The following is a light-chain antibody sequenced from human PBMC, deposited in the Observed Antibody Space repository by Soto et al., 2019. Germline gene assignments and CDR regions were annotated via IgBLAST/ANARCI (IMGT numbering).Light chain of an antibody. CDR3: QQYDSWPSWT. J-gene: IGKJ1*01. CDR1: QSISIH. CDR2: GAS. Sequence: EIVMTQSPATLSVSPGERATLSCRASQSISIHLAWYQQEPGQGPRLLIYGASTRDTGTPARFSGSESGTEFTITISSLQSEGFAVLYCQQYDSWPSWTFGKGTKVEIK. V-gene: IGKV3-15*01.